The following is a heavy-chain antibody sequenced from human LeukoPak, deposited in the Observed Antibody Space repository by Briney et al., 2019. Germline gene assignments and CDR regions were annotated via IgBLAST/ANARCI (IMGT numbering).Heavy chain of an antibody. CDR1: GFTFSSYG. J-gene: IGHJ4*02. D-gene: IGHD4-11*01. CDR3: AKDYPDYSNYGEGYFDY. Sequence: GGSLRLSCAASGFTFSSYGMHWVRQAPGKGLEWVAFIRYDGSNKYYADSVKGRFTISRDNSKNTLYLQMNSLRAEDTAVYYCAKDYPDYSNYGEGYFDYWDQGTLVTVSS. V-gene: IGHV3-30*02. CDR2: IRYDGSNK.